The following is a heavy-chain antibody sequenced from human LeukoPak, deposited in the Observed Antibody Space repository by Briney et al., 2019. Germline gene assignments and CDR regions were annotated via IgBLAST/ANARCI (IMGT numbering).Heavy chain of an antibody. Sequence: KPSETLSLTCAVSGYSISSGYYWGWIRQPPGKGLEWIGSIYHSGSTYYNPSLKSRVTISVDTSKNQFSLKLSSVTAADTAVYYCARHGENPTPGYYYYYYMDVWGKGTTVTVSS. CDR1: GYSISSGYY. CDR3: ARHGENPTPGYYYYYYMDV. V-gene: IGHV4-38-2*01. J-gene: IGHJ6*03. D-gene: IGHD7-27*01. CDR2: IYHSGST.